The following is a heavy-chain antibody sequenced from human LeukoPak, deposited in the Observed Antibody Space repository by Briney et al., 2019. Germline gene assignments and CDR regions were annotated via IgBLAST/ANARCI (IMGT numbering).Heavy chain of an antibody. Sequence: GESLKISCKGSGYSFTSYWIGWVRQMPGKGLEWMGIIYPGDSDTRYSPPFQGQVTISADKSISTAYLQWSSLKASDTAMYYCARRWQFRGGNFDYWGQGTLVTVSS. CDR2: IYPGDSDT. D-gene: IGHD4-23*01. CDR1: GYSFTSYW. J-gene: IGHJ4*02. CDR3: ARRWQFRGGNFDY. V-gene: IGHV5-51*01.